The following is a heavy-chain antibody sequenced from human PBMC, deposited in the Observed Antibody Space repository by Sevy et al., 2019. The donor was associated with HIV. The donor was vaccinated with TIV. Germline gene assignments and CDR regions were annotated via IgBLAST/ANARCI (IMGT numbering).Heavy chain of an antibody. Sequence: GRSLRLSCAASGFTFNSYWMSWVRQAPGKGLEWLANIKQDGSETNYVDSVKGRFTISRDNAKNSLSLQMNSLRAEDTAVYYCARAPLVPAAADYWGQGILVTVSS. CDR2: IKQDGSET. CDR3: ARAPLVPAAADY. V-gene: IGHV3-7*01. CDR1: GFTFNSYW. D-gene: IGHD2-2*01. J-gene: IGHJ4*02.